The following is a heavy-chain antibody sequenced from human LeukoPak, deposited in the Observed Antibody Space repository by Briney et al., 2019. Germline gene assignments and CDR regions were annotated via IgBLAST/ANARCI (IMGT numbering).Heavy chain of an antibody. D-gene: IGHD2-2*01. V-gene: IGHV3-23*01. CDR1: GFIFSSYA. CDR3: AKSYIVVVPAPFDY. CDR2: ISGSGGST. J-gene: IGHJ4*02. Sequence: GGSLRLSCAASGFIFSSYAMSWVRQAPGKGLEWVSAISGSGGSTYYADSMKGRFTISRDNSKNTLYLQMNSLRAEDTAVYYCAKSYIVVVPAPFDYWGQGTLVTVSS.